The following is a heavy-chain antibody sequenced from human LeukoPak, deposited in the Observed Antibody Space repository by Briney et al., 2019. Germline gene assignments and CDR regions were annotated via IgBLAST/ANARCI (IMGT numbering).Heavy chain of an antibody. CDR2: IIGSGGGS. V-gene: IGHV3-23*01. Sequence: GGSLRLSCAASGFNIGSYLMSWVRQAPGKGLEWVSAIIGSGGGSYYADSVKGRFTISRDNSKNTLYLQMNSLRAEDTAVYYCAKGGHDFVEVAYFDYWGQGTLVTVSS. J-gene: IGHJ4*02. CDR3: AKGGHDFVEVAYFDY. CDR1: GFNIGSYL. D-gene: IGHD5-12*01.